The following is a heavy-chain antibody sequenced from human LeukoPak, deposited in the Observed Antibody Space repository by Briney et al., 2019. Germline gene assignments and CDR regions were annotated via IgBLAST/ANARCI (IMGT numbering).Heavy chain of an antibody. J-gene: IGHJ4*02. D-gene: IGHD6-19*01. CDR3: ARDREAGYYFDY. V-gene: IGHV4-38-2*02. Sequence: SETLSLTCAVSGYSISSGYYWGWIRQPPGKGLEWIGNIYHSGSTYYNPSLKSRVTISVDTSKNQFSLKLSSVTAADTAVYYCARDREAGYYFDYWGQGTLVTVSS. CDR1: GYSISSGYY. CDR2: IYHSGST.